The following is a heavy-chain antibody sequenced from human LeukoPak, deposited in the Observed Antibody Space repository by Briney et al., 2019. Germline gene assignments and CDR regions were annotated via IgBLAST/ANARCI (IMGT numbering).Heavy chain of an antibody. CDR3: ARDHCSGGSCYWPFDP. J-gene: IGHJ5*02. CDR2: INPNSGGT. D-gene: IGHD2-15*01. V-gene: IGHV1-2*02. Sequence: ASVKVSCKASGYTFTGYYMRWVRQAPGQGLEWMGWINPNSGGTNYAQKFQGRVTMTRDTSISTAYMELSRLRSDDTAVYYCARDHCSGGSCYWPFDPWGQGTLVTVSS. CDR1: GYTFTGYY.